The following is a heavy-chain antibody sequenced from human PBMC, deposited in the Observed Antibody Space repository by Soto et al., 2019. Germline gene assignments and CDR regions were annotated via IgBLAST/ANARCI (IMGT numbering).Heavy chain of an antibody. CDR1: GGSFSTYY. CDR3: ARGGSNDWQVAFDI. V-gene: IGHV4-34*01. D-gene: IGHD3-9*01. J-gene: IGHJ3*02. CDR2: INHSGSN. Sequence: SETLSLTCVVSGGSFSTYYYNWIRQSPGKGLEWIGEINHSGSNNYSPSLKSRDTMSLDTSKNQFSLKLTSVTAADTAVYYCARGGSNDWQVAFDIWGEGTMVTV.